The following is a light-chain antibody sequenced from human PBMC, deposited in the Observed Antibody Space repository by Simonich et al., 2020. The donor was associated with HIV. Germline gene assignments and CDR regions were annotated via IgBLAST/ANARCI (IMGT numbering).Light chain of an antibody. CDR2: GAS. V-gene: IGKV3-20*01. CDR1: QSVSSSY. J-gene: IGKJ2*01. Sequence: EIVLTQSPGTLSLSSGERATLSCRASQSVSSSYLAWYQPKPGQAPRLLIYGASSRATGIPDRFSGSGSGTDFTLTISSMQSEDFAVYYCQQYDNWPPYTFGQGTKLEIK. CDR3: QQYDNWPPYT.